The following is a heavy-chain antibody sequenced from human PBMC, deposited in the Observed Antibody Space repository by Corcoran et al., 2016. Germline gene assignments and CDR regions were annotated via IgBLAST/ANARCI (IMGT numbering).Heavy chain of an antibody. CDR1: GFTFSSYS. V-gene: IGHV3-48*04. J-gene: IGHJ6*02. Sequence: EVQLVESGGGLVQPGGSLRLSCAASGFTFSSYSMHWVRQAPGKGLEWVSYISSSSSTIYYAYSVKGRCTISRDNAKNTLYLQMNSLRAEDTAVYYCARDLGDCSSTSCYPWYYGMDVWGQGTTVTVSS. D-gene: IGHD2-2*01. CDR2: ISSSSSTI. CDR3: ARDLGDCSSTSCYPWYYGMDV.